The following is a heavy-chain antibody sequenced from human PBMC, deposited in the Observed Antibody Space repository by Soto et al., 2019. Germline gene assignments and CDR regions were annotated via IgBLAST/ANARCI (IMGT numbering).Heavy chain of an antibody. J-gene: IGHJ4*02. Sequence: GASGKVSCKASGYTFTHYYIHWVRQAPGQGLEWMGMINPSGGSTDYAQKFQGRVTMTTDTSTTTVYMELSSLRSDDTAVYYCARPPFPGCINGVCYPCDHWGQGTLVTVSS. CDR1: GYTFTHYY. V-gene: IGHV1-46*01. CDR2: INPSGGST. CDR3: ARPPFPGCINGVCYPCDH. D-gene: IGHD2-8*01.